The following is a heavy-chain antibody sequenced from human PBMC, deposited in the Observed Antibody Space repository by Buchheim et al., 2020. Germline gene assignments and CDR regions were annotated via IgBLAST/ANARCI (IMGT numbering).Heavy chain of an antibody. Sequence: QVQLVQSGAEVKKPGSSVKVSCKASGGTFSSYAISWVRQAPGQGLEWMGGIIPIFGTANYAQKFQGRVTITADESTSPAYMELSSLRSEDTAVYYCARCGVAARTAYYYYYGMDVWGQGTT. D-gene: IGHD6-6*01. J-gene: IGHJ6*02. CDR3: ARCGVAARTAYYYYYGMDV. V-gene: IGHV1-69*01. CDR2: IIPIFGTA. CDR1: GGTFSSYA.